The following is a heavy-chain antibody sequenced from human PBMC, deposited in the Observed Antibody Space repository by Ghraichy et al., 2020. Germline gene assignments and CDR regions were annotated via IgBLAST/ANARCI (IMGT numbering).Heavy chain of an antibody. J-gene: IGHJ5*02. V-gene: IGHV1-69*06. CDR3: ARGSSGYCSGGSCYSDWFDP. CDR1: GGTFSSYA. Sequence: SVKVSCKASGGTFSSYAISWVRQAPGHGLEWMGGIIPIFGTANYAQKFQGRVTITAAKSTSTAYMELSSLRSEDTAVYYWARGSSGYCSGGSCYSDWFDPWGQGILVTVSS. D-gene: IGHD2-15*01. CDR2: IIPIFGTA.